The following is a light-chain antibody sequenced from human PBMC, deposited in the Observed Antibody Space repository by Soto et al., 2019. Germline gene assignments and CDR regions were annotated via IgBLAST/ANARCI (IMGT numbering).Light chain of an antibody. V-gene: IGKV3D-15*01. CDR1: QRITDT. CDR3: QQYNNWPPYT. CDR2: GAS. J-gene: IGKJ2*01. Sequence: EIEVTQSPATLSVTAGESVTLSCRASQRITDTLAWYQQRPGQAPRLLIFGASTRATGIPARFSGSVSGTEFTLTISSLQSEDFAIYYCQQYNNWPPYTFGQGTKVDIK.